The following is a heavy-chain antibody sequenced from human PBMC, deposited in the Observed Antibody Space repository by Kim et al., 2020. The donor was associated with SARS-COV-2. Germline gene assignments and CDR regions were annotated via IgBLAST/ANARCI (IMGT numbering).Heavy chain of an antibody. Sequence: GGSLRLSCAASGFTFSSYWMSWVRQAPGKGLEWVANIKQDGSEKYYVDSVKGRFTISRDNAKNSLYLQMNSLRAEDTAVYYCARDAPVWGYDFWSGYYYDYWGQGTLVTVSS. CDR1: GFTFSSYW. V-gene: IGHV3-7*03. J-gene: IGHJ4*02. D-gene: IGHD3-3*01. CDR3: ARDAPVWGYDFWSGYYYDY. CDR2: IKQDGSEK.